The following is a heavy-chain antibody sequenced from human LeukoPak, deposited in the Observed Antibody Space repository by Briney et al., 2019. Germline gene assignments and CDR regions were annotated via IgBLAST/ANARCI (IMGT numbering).Heavy chain of an antibody. J-gene: IGHJ4*02. D-gene: IGHD3-9*01. CDR2: IYTSGST. V-gene: IGHV4-61*02. Sequence: SQALSLTCTVSGGSISSGSYYWSWIRQPAGKGLEWIGRIYTSGSTNYNPSLKSRVTISVDTSKNQFSLKLSSVTAADTAVYYCARSGYYDTLTGLLYFDYWGQGTLVTVSS. CDR3: ARSGYYDTLTGLLYFDY. CDR1: GGSISSGSYY.